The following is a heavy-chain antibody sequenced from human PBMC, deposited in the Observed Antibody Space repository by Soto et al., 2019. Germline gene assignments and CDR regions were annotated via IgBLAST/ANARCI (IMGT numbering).Heavy chain of an antibody. Sequence: ASETLSLTCAVYGGSFSGYYWSWIRQPPGKGLEWIGEINHSGSTNYNPSLKSRVTISVDTSKNQFSLKLSSVTAADTAVYYCARQSSTSLAARCFDYWGQGTLVTVSS. CDR1: GGSFSGYY. CDR3: ARQSSTSLAARCFDY. J-gene: IGHJ4*02. D-gene: IGHD6-6*01. V-gene: IGHV4-34*01. CDR2: INHSGST.